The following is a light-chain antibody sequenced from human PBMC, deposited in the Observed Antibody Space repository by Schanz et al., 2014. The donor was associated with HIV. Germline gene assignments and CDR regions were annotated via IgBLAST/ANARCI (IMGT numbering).Light chain of an antibody. CDR3: SSYAGSSTLA. CDR1: SSDVGGYNY. CDR2: EVS. Sequence: QSALTQPPSASGSPGQSVTISCTGTSSDVGGYNYVSWYQQHPGKAPKLMIYEVSERPSGVPDRFSGSKSGNTASLTVSGLQAEDEADYYCSSYAGSSTLAFGGGTKLTVL. J-gene: IGLJ3*02. V-gene: IGLV2-8*01.